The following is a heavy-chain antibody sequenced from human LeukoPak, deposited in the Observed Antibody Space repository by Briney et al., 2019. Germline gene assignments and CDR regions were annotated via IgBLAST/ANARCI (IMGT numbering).Heavy chain of an antibody. J-gene: IGHJ6*03. CDR1: GFTFSSYE. D-gene: IGHD3-3*01. V-gene: IGHV3-48*03. Sequence: PGGSLRLSCAASGFTFSSYEMNWVRQAPGKGLEWVSYISSSGSTIYYADSVKGRFTISRDNAKNSLYLQMNSLRAEDTAVYYCARVQYYEGVRNDYYYYYMDVWGKGTTVTVSS. CDR2: ISSSGSTI. CDR3: ARVQYYEGVRNDYYYYYMDV.